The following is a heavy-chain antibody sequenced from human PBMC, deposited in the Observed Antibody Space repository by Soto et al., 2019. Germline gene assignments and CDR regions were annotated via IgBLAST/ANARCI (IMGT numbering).Heavy chain of an antibody. Sequence: PSETLSLTCTVSGGSISSGDYYWSWVRQPPGKGLEWIGYIYYSGSTYYNPSLKSRVTISVDTSKNQFSLKLSSVTAADTAVYYCARAGPTYYDFWSGYYWGFGYGMDVWGQGTTVTVSS. CDR2: IYYSGST. CDR1: GGSISSGDYY. D-gene: IGHD3-3*01. V-gene: IGHV4-30-4*01. CDR3: ARAGPTYYDFWSGYYWGFGYGMDV. J-gene: IGHJ6*02.